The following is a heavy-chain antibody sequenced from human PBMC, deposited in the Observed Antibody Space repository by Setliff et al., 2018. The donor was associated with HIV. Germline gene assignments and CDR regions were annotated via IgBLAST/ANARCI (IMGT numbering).Heavy chain of an antibody. Sequence: AAVKVSCKTSGYIFIRYYIFWVRQAPGQGLEWMGNINPNTGVTKYAEKFQGRVTMTRDTSINTIDMELSRLRSDDTAVDYCARDLRDGFEEWFSTLDDGMDVWGQGTTVTVSS. V-gene: IGHV1-2*02. D-gene: IGHD3-3*01. CDR1: GYIFIRYY. CDR3: ARDLRDGFEEWFSTLDDGMDV. J-gene: IGHJ6*02. CDR2: INPNTGVT.